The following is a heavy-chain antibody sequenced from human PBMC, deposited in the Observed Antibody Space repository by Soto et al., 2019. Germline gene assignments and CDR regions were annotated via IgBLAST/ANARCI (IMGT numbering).Heavy chain of an antibody. Sequence: SETLSLTCAVYGGTFSGYYWSWIRQPPGKGLEWIGEINHSGSTNYNPSLKSRVTISVDTSKNQFSLKLSSVTAADTAVYYCARITAGALPYYYYYYGMDVWGQGTTVTVSS. J-gene: IGHJ6*02. CDR1: GGTFSGYY. V-gene: IGHV4-34*08. CDR3: ARITAGALPYYYYYYGMDV. CDR2: INHSGST. D-gene: IGHD3-10*01.